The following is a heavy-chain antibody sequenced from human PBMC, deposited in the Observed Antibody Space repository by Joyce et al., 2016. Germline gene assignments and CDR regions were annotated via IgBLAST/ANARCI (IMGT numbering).Heavy chain of an antibody. D-gene: IGHD2/OR15-2a*01. CDR3: TRDLSMVVMAYYFAY. J-gene: IGHJ4*02. CDR2: ISSDGNNV. V-gene: IGHV3-30-3*01. CDR1: GFPFKSYA. Sequence: QVELVESGGGVVLPGTSLRLSCAASGFPFKSYAMHWFRQSPGKGLEWVAVISSDGNNVHYAASVKGRFTISRDDSTNTLYLQMNSLRADDTAMFYCTRDLSMVVMAYYFAYWGQGTLVTVSS.